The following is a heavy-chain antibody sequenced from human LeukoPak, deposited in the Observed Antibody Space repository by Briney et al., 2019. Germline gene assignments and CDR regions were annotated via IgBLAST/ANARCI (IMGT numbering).Heavy chain of an antibody. CDR2: IYPGDSDT. Sequence: GESLKISCKGSGYSFTSYWIGWVHQMPGKGLEGRGIIYPGDSDTRYSPSFQGQVTISADKSISTAYLQWSSLKASDTAMYYCARAYVNYYYYMDVWGKGTTVTVSS. J-gene: IGHJ6*03. CDR1: GYSFTSYW. D-gene: IGHD2-21*01. V-gene: IGHV5-51*07. CDR3: ARAYVNYYYYMDV.